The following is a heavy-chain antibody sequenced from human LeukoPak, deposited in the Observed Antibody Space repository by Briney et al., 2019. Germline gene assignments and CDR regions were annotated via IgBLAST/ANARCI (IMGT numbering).Heavy chain of an antibody. CDR3: ARLTLGYCSSTSCRLGYYYYGMDV. D-gene: IGHD2-2*01. CDR2: IYYSGST. J-gene: IGHJ6*02. V-gene: IGHV4-59*01. Sequence: PSETLSLTCTVSGGSISSYYWSWTRQPPGKGLEWIGYIYYSGSTNYNPSLKSRVTISVDTSKNQFSLKLGSVTAADTAVYYCARLTLGYCSSTSCRLGYYYYGMDVWGQGTTVTVSS. CDR1: GGSISSYY.